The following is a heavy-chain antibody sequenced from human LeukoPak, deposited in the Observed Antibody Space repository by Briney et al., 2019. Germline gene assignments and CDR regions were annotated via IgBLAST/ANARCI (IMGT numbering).Heavy chain of an antibody. CDR3: ARGDYDYVWGTYRYSGPDY. CDR2: ISSSSSTI. CDR1: GFTISSYS. Sequence: GWSLRLSCAASGFTISSYSMNWVRQAPGKGLEWVSYISSSSSTIYYADSVKGRFTISRDNAKNSLYLQMNSLRAEDTAVYYCARGDYDYVWGTYRYSGPDYWGQGTLVTVSS. V-gene: IGHV3-48*04. J-gene: IGHJ4*02. D-gene: IGHD3-16*02.